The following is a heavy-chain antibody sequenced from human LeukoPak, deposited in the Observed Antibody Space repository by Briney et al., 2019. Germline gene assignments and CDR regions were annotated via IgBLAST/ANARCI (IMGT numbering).Heavy chain of an antibody. V-gene: IGHV3-30*04. CDR1: GFIFSNYA. Sequence: PGGSLRLSCTASGFIFSNYAMHWVRQAPGKGLEWLAVIFYDGSNKYYADSVKGRFTISRDNSKNTLYLQMNSLRTEDTAVYYCAKDRSGYEYYFEYFGQQIRVTVSS. CDR2: IFYDGSNK. D-gene: IGHD5-12*01. J-gene: IGHJ4*02. CDR3: AKDRSGYEYYFEY.